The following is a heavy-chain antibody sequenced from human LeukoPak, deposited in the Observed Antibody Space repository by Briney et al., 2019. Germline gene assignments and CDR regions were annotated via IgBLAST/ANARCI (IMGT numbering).Heavy chain of an antibody. CDR1: GGSISIYY. CDR2: IYTGGNT. Sequence: PSETLSLTCTVSGGSISIYYWSWIRQPAGKGLEWIGRIYTGGNTNYNPSLKSRVTISLDTSKNQFSLKLSSVTAADTAVYYCARSRGGHSNEYFQHWGQGTLVTVSS. J-gene: IGHJ1*01. D-gene: IGHD2/OR15-2a*01. V-gene: IGHV4-4*07. CDR3: ARSRGGHSNEYFQH.